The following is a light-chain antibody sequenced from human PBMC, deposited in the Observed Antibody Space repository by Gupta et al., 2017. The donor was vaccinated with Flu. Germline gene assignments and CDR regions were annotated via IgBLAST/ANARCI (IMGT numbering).Light chain of an antibody. Sequence: QSALTQPASVSGSPGQSITISCTGTSSDVGGYNYVSWYQQHPGKAPKLMIYEVSNRPSGVSNRFSGYKSGNTASLTISGLQAEDEADYYCSSYTSSIWVFGGGTKLTVL. CDR2: EVS. V-gene: IGLV2-14*01. J-gene: IGLJ3*02. CDR1: SSDVGGYNY. CDR3: SSYTSSIWV.